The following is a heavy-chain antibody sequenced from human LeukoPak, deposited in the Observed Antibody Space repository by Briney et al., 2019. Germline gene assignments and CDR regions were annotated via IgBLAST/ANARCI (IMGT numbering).Heavy chain of an antibody. Sequence: PSETLSLTCTVSGGSISNYYWNWIRQPPGKGLEWIGFIYSSGTTNYNPSLKSRLTFSLDTSKNQFSLKLTSVTAADTAVYYCARYTETYYYYWGQGTLVTVSS. CDR1: GGSISNYY. CDR3: ARYTETYYYY. V-gene: IGHV4-59*08. CDR2: IYSSGTT. J-gene: IGHJ4*02. D-gene: IGHD1-26*01.